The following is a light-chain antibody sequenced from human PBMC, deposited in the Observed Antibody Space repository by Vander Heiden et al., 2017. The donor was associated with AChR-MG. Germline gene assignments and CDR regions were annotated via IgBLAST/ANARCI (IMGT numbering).Light chain of an antibody. V-gene: IGKV1-5*03. J-gene: IGKJ1*01. CDR1: QSISSW. CDR2: KAS. CDR3: QHYNSPWT. Sequence: DIQMTQSPSTLSASVGDRVTINCRASQSISSWLAWYHQKPGKAPKHLIYKASSLESGVPSRFRGSGFGTEFTLPISSLQPDDFATYYCQHYNSPWTFGQGTKVEIK.